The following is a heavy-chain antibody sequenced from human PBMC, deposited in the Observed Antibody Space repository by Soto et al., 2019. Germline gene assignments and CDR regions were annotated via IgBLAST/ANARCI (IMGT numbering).Heavy chain of an antibody. J-gene: IGHJ6*02. D-gene: IGHD3-10*02. V-gene: IGHV6-1*01. CDR3: ARVSSRHWSVLDYYYGVDV. CDR2: TYYRSKWFD. Sequence: PSQTRSLTFAISGDSVSSNSSAWHWIRQSPSRVLEWLGRTYYRSKWFDDYAVFVRGRITINPDTSKNQFSLQLKSVTPEDTAVYYCARVSSRHWSVLDYYYGVDVWGQ. CDR1: GDSVSSNSSA.